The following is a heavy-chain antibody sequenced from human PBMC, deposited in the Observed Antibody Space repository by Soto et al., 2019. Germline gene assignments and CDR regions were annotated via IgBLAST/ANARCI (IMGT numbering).Heavy chain of an antibody. CDR3: ARYPTDSYYGMDV. V-gene: IGHV1-69*12. D-gene: IGHD4-17*01. J-gene: IGHJ6*02. CDR1: GGTFSSYA. CDR2: IIHIFGTA. Sequence: QVQLVQSGAEVKKPGSSVKVSCKASGGTFSSYAISWVRQAPGQGLEWMGGIIHIFGTADYAQKFQARVTSTEEESTSTAYMELRSLRYEDKDVYYCARYPTDSYYGMDVWGQGTTVNVSS.